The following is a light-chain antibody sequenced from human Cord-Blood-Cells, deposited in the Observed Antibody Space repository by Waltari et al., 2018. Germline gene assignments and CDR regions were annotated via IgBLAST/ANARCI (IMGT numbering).Light chain of an antibody. CDR2: DVS. V-gene: IGLV2-14*01. J-gene: IGLJ3*02. Sequence: QSALTQPASVSGSPGQSITIPCTGTSSDVGGYNYVSWYQQHPGKAPKLMIYDVSNRASGVSNRFSGSKSGNTASLTISGLQAEDEADYYCSSYTSSSTPWVFGGGTKLTVL. CDR3: SSYTSSSTPWV. CDR1: SSDVGGYNY.